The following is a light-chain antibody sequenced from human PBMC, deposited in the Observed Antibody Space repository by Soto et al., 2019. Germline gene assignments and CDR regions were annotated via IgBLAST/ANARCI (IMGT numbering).Light chain of an antibody. CDR3: QQYGILGT. CDR2: GTS. V-gene: IGKV3-20*01. Sequence: ENGLTQSPGTLSLSPGERSTLSCRASQSFSSSYLAWYQQKPGQAPRLLIYGTSTRATGVPDRFSGSGSQTDFTLTISRLEPEDFAVYYCQQYGILGTFGQGTRVEIK. J-gene: IGKJ1*01. CDR1: QSFSSSY.